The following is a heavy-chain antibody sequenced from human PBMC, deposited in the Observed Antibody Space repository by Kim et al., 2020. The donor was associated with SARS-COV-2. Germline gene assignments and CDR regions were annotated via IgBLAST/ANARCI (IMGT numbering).Heavy chain of an antibody. CDR3: AKDVLGSLVVGYKNNWFDP. V-gene: IGHV3-9*01. J-gene: IGHJ5*02. CDR1: GFTFGDYA. CDR2: ISWNSVGI. D-gene: IGHD6-25*01. Sequence: GGSLRLSCAASGFTFGDYAMHWVRQAPGKGLEWVSGISWNSVGIGYADSVKGRFTISRDNAKNSLYLQMNSLRVEDTALYYCAKDVLGSLVVGYKNNWFDPWGQGTLVTVSS.